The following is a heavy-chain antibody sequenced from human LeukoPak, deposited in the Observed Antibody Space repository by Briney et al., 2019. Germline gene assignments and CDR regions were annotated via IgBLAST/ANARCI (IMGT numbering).Heavy chain of an antibody. J-gene: IGHJ4*02. D-gene: IGHD4-17*01. Sequence: GGSLRLSCAASGLTFSSYWMSWVRQAPGKGLEWVANIKQDGSEKYYVDSVKGRFTISRDNAKNSLYLQMNSLRAEDTALYYCAKGDDYGDYGVNTPFDYWGQGTLVTVSS. CDR3: AKGDDYGDYGVNTPFDY. CDR2: IKQDGSEK. V-gene: IGHV3-7*03. CDR1: GLTFSSYW.